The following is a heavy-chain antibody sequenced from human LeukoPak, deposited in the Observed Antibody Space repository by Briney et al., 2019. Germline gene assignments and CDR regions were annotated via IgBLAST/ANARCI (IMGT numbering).Heavy chain of an antibody. V-gene: IGHV3-30-3*01. Sequence: GRSLRLSCAASGFTFSSYAMHWVRQAPGKGLEWVAVISYDGSNKYYADSVKGRFTISRDNSKNTLYLQMNSLRAEDTAVYYCAREYGGYVNYFDYWGQGTLVTVSA. CDR3: AREYGGYVNYFDY. D-gene: IGHD5-12*01. CDR2: ISYDGSNK. J-gene: IGHJ4*02. CDR1: GFTFSSYA.